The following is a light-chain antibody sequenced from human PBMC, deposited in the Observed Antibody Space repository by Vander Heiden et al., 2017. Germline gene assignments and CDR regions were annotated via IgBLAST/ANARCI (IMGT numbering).Light chain of an antibody. CDR2: SNN. V-gene: IGLV1-44*01. CDR3: AAWDDSLNGPHVV. CDR1: SSNIGSNT. J-gene: IGLJ2*01. Sequence: QSVLTQPPSASGTTGQRVTISCSGSSSNIGSNTVNWYQQLPGTAPNLLIYSNNQRPSGVPDRFSGSKSGTSASLAISGLQSEDEADYYCAAWDDSLNGPHVVFGGGTKLTVL.